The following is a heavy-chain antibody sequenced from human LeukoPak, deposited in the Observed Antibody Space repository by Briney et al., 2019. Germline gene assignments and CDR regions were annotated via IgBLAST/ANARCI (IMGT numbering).Heavy chain of an antibody. Sequence: GGSLRLSCAASGFTFSSYSMNWVCQAPGKGLEWVSSISSSSYIYYSDSVKGRFTISRDNAKNSLYLQMNSLRAEDTAVYYCARDPSSPAPFDYWGQGTLVTVSS. J-gene: IGHJ4*02. V-gene: IGHV3-21*01. CDR3: ARDPSSPAPFDY. CDR2: ISSSSYI. D-gene: IGHD6-13*01. CDR1: GFTFSSYS.